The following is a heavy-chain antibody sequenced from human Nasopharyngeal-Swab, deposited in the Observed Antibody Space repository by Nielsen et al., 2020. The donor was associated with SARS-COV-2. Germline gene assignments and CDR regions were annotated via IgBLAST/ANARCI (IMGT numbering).Heavy chain of an antibody. D-gene: IGHD2-2*01. Sequence: VRQMPGKGLEWMGWMNPNSGNTGYAQKFQGRVTMTRNTSISTAYMELSSLRSEDTAVYYCARAVEFCSSTSCYSSAFDIWGRGTMVTVSS. J-gene: IGHJ3*02. CDR3: ARAVEFCSSTSCYSSAFDI. CDR2: MNPNSGNT. V-gene: IGHV1-8*01.